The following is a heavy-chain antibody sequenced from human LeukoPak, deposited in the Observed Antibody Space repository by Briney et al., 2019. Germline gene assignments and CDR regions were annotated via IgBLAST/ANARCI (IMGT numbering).Heavy chain of an antibody. J-gene: IGHJ3*02. CDR2: IRSDGSNK. CDR1: GFSFSSYG. Sequence: GGSLRLSCAGSGFSFSSYGMHWVRQAPGKGLEWMAFIRSDGSNKYYADSVKGRFTNSRDNSKNTLYLQMSSLRAEDTAVYYCAHHGGGTIRLGAFDIWGQGTMVTVSS. D-gene: IGHD3-3*01. V-gene: IGHV3-30*02. CDR3: AHHGGGTIRLGAFDI.